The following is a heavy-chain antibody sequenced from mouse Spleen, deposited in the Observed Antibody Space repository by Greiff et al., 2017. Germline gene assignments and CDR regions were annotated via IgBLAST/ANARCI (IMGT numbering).Heavy chain of an antibody. CDR3: ARRGYRYYFDY. Sequence: VQLKESGPELVKPGDSVKISCKASGYSFTGYFMNWVMQSHGKSLEWIGRINPYNGDTFYNQKFKGKATLTVDKSSSTAHMELRSLTSEDSAVYYCARRGYRYYFDYWGQGTTLTVSS. CDR1: GYSFTGYF. CDR2: INPYNGDT. J-gene: IGHJ2*01. D-gene: IGHD2-14*01. V-gene: IGHV1-20*01.